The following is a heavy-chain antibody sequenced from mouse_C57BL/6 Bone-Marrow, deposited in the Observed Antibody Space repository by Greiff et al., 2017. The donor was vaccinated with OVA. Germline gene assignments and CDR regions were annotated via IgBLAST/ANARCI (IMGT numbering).Heavy chain of an antibody. CDR2: IDPDTGGT. D-gene: IGHD2-5*01. CDR3: TRGYSSYYAMDY. V-gene: IGHV1-15*01. J-gene: IGHJ4*01. Sequence: QVQLQQSGAELVRPGASVTLSCKASGYTFTDYEMHWVKQTPVHGLEWIGAIDPDTGGTAYNQKFKGKAILTADKSSSTAYMELRSLTSEDSAVYYCTRGYSSYYAMDYWGQGTSVTVSS. CDR1: GYTFTDYE.